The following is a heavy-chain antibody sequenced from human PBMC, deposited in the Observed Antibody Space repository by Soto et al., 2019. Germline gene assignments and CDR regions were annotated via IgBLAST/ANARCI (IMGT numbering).Heavy chain of an antibody. D-gene: IGHD3-3*01. Sequence: EVQLVESGGGLVQPGGSLRLSCAASGFTFSSYAITWVRQAPGQGLEWISYISANGSPTHYADSVRGRFTVSRDNAKNSLYLQMDSLRAEDTAVYYCARVWSDYSGADHWGQGTLVTVSS. J-gene: IGHJ4*02. CDR3: ARVWSDYSGADH. CDR1: GFTFSSYA. V-gene: IGHV3-48*03. CDR2: ISANGSPT.